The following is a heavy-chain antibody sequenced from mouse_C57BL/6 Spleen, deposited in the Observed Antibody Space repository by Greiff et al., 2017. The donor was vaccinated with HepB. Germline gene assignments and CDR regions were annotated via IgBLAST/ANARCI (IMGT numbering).Heavy chain of an antibody. CDR1: GYTFTSYD. D-gene: IGHD3-1*01. CDR3: ASDAMDY. Sequence: VQGVESGPELVKPGASVKLSCKASGYTFTSYDINWVKQRPGQGLEWIGWIYPRDGSTKYNEKFKGKATLTVDTSSSTAYMELHSLTSEDSAVYFCASDAMDYWGQGTSVTVSS. J-gene: IGHJ4*01. CDR2: IYPRDGST. V-gene: IGHV1-85*01.